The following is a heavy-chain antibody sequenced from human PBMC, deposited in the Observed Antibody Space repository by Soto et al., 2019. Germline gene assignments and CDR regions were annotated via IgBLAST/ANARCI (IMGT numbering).Heavy chain of an antibody. CDR2: ISGSGGST. Sequence: PGGSLRLSCAASGFTFSSYAMSWVRQAPGKGLEWVSAISGSGGSTYYADSVKGRFTISRDNSKNTLYLQMNSLRAEDTAVYYCAKSPPPSSSWYIYYFDYWGQGTLVTVSS. D-gene: IGHD6-13*01. J-gene: IGHJ4*02. V-gene: IGHV3-23*01. CDR1: GFTFSSYA. CDR3: AKSPPPSSSWYIYYFDY.